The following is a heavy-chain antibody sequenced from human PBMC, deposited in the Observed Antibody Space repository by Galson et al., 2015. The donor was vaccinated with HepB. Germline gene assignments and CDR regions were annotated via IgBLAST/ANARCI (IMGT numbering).Heavy chain of an antibody. D-gene: IGHD3-10*01. CDR3: ARGDDLSGSYFGYYYYYYGMDV. CDR2: INSDGSST. CDR1: GFTFSSYW. J-gene: IGHJ6*02. Sequence: SLRLSCAASGFTFSSYWMHWVRQAPGKGLVWVSRINSDGSSTSYADSVKGRFTISRDNAKNTLYLRMNSLRAEDTAVYYCARGDDLSGSYFGYYYYYYGMDVWGQGTTVTVSS. V-gene: IGHV3-74*01.